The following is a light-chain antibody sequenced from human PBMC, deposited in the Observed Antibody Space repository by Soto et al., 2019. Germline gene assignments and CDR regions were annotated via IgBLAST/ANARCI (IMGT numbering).Light chain of an antibody. CDR1: SSDIGDYDY. J-gene: IGLJ2*01. CDR2: EVS. CDR3: TSYTSSDIVI. Sequence: QSALTQPASVSGSPGQSITISCTGTSSDIGDYDYVSWYQQHPGKAPKLLIFEVSNRPSGASNRFSGSKSGYTASLTISGLQAEDEADYYCTSYTSSDIVIFGGGTKLTVL. V-gene: IGLV2-14*01.